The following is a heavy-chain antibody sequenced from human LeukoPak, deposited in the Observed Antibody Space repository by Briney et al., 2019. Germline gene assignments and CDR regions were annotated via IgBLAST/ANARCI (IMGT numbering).Heavy chain of an antibody. CDR2: MNPKTGST. Sequence: ASVKVSCKASGYTFTTYDINWVRQASGQGLEWMGWMNPKTGSTAYAQKFQGRVTMTRDTSIDTAYLEMSSLTYEDTDMYYCARVFGGREIGFWGQGTQVTVSS. V-gene: IGHV1-8*01. CDR1: GYTFTTYD. D-gene: IGHD3-3*01. J-gene: IGHJ4*02. CDR3: ARVFGGREIGF.